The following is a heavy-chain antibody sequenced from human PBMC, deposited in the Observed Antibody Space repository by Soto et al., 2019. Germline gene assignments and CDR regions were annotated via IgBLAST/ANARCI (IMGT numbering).Heavy chain of an antibody. CDR1: GFTFSSYG. J-gene: IGHJ5*02. V-gene: IGHV3-33*01. CDR3: ARERGGTVDFDP. D-gene: IGHD3-9*01. Sequence: QVQLVESGGGVVQPGRSLRLSCAASGFTFSSYGMHWVRQAPGKGLEWVAVIWYNGSNKYYADSVKGRFTISRDNSKNTLYLQMNSLRDEDTAVYYCARERGGTVDFDPWGQGTLVTVSS. CDR2: IWYNGSNK.